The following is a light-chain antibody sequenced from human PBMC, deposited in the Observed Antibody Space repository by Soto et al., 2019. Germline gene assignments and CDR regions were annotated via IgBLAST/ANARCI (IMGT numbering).Light chain of an antibody. J-gene: IGLJ3*02. CDR1: SSDVGAYKY. CDR2: EVS. V-gene: IGLV2-8*01. Sequence: QSALTQPPSASGSPGQSVTISCTGTSSDVGAYKYVSWYQQYPGKAPKLMIYEVSRRPSGVPDRFSGSKSGNTASLTVSGLQAEDEADYYCTSYAGSNMWVFGGGTKPPS. CDR3: TSYAGSNMWV.